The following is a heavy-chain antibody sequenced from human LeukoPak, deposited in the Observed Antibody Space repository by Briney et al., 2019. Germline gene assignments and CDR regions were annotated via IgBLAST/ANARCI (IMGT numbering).Heavy chain of an antibody. D-gene: IGHD3-10*01. CDR1: GFTFRNYM. Sequence: GGSLRLSCAASGFTFRNYMMHWVRPAPGKGLDWVAVILEDGSIQHYADSVKGRFAISRDNSRNTVFLQMNSLRGEDTAIYYCARVQGGGFRTADFWGQGTVVTVSS. CDR2: ILEDGSIQ. CDR3: ARVQGGGFRTADF. V-gene: IGHV3-30*09. J-gene: IGHJ4*02.